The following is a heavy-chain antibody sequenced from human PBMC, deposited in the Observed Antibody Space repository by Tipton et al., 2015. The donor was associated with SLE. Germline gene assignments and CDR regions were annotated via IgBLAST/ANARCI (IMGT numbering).Heavy chain of an antibody. J-gene: IGHJ4*02. Sequence: TLSLTCTVSDSSISSSTLYWAGIRQPPEKGLEGMGTIFYSGDSYHTPSLKSRVTMPIETSKNQFSLELSSVTAADTAVYFCARGGITMFGLVTSDYWGQGAMVTVSS. CDR2: IFYSGDS. CDR1: DSSISSSTLY. D-gene: IGHD3-3*01. CDR3: ARGGITMFGLVTSDY. V-gene: IGHV4-39*01.